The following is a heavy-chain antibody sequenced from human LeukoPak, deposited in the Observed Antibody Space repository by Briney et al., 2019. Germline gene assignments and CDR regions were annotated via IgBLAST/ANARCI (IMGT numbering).Heavy chain of an antibody. D-gene: IGHD1-20*01. CDR1: GGSISSGAYY. V-gene: IGHV4-31*03. J-gene: IGHJ4*02. CDR3: ARTHITGTGYFDY. CDR2: IYYSGSP. Sequence: SQTLSLTCTVSGGSISSGAYYWSWVRQHPGKGLEWIAYIYYSGSPYYNLSLKSRVTISVDTSNNQFSLNLSSVTAADTAVYYRARTHITGTGYFDYWGQGTLVTVSS.